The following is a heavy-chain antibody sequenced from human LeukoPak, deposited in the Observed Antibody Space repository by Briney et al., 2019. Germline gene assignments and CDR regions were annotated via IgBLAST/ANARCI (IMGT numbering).Heavy chain of an antibody. CDR1: GGTFSSYA. V-gene: IGHV1-69*13. CDR2: IIPIFGTA. J-gene: IGHJ4*02. CDR3: AREGGFSGAAGHY. D-gene: IGHD6-13*01. Sequence: VASVKVSRKASGGTFSSYAISWVRQAPGQGLEWMGGIIPIFGTANYAQKFQGRVTITADESTSTAYMELSSLRSEDTAVYHCAREGGFSGAAGHYWGQGTLVTVSS.